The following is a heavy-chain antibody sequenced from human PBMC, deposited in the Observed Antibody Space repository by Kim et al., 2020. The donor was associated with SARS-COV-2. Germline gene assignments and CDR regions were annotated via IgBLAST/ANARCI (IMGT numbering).Heavy chain of an antibody. D-gene: IGHD6-19*01. CDR2: IYYSGST. CDR1: GGSISSYY. CDR3: ARALERYSSGRYVDY. Sequence: SETLSLTCTVSGGSISSYYWSWIRQPPGKGLEWIGYIYYSGSTNYNPSLKSRVTISVDTSKNQFSLKLSSVTAADMAVYYCARALERYSSGRYVDYWGQGTLVTVSS. V-gene: IGHV4-59*01. J-gene: IGHJ4*02.